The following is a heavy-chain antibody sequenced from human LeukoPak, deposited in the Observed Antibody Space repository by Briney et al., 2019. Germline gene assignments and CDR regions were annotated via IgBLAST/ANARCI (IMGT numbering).Heavy chain of an antibody. CDR1: GFTFSRYS. Sequence: GGSLRLSCAASGFTFSRYSLDWVRQAPGKGLEWVSSIGSSSRTIYYADSVKGRFTISRDNAENTLYLQMNSLRAEDTAVYYCARAEDCSSTSCPGAFDIWGQGTMVTVSS. D-gene: IGHD2-2*01. V-gene: IGHV3-48*04. J-gene: IGHJ3*02. CDR3: ARAEDCSSTSCPGAFDI. CDR2: IGSSSRTI.